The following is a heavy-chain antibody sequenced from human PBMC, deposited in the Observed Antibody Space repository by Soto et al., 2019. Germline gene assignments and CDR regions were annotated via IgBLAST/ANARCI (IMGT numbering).Heavy chain of an antibody. CDR3: ARSYTHGSSCHYYYYGMDV. V-gene: IGHV4-4*02. CDR2: IYHSGST. J-gene: IGHJ6*02. D-gene: IGHD6-13*01. CDR1: GGSISSSNW. Sequence: PSETLSLTCAVSGGSISSSNWWSWVRQPPGKGLEWIGEIYHSGSTNYNPSLKSRVTISVDKSKNQFSLKLSSVTAADTAVYYCARSYTHGSSCHYYYYGMDVWGQWTTVAVSS.